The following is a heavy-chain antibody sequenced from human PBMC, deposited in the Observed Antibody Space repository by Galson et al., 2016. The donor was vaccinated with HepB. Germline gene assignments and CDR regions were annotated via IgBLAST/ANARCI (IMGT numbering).Heavy chain of an antibody. J-gene: IGHJ4*02. CDR3: TRQGKTSLAGTGFDY. V-gene: IGHV3-73*01. CDR1: GFTFSDAA. CDR2: IRTEPFNYAT. D-gene: IGHD6-19*01. Sequence: SLRLSCAASGFTFSDAAMYWVRQASGKGLEFVGRIRTEPFNYATIYGTSVKGRFTISRDASKSTVYLQMNSLKTEDSAVYYCTRQGKTSLAGTGFDYWGQGNLVTVSS.